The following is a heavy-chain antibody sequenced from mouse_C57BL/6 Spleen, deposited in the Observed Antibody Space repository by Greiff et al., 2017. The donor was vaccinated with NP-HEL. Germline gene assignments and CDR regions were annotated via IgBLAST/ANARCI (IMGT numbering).Heavy chain of an antibody. CDR2: INYDGSST. D-gene: IGHD4-1*01. V-gene: IGHV5-16*01. Sequence: EVMLVESEGGLVQPGSSMKLSCTASGFTFSDYYMAWVRQVPEKGLEWVANINYDGSSTYYLDSLKSRFIISRDNAKNILYLQMSSLKSEDTATYYCARGGLGRRDAMDYWGQGTSVTVSS. J-gene: IGHJ4*01. CDR3: ARGGLGRRDAMDY. CDR1: GFTFSDYY.